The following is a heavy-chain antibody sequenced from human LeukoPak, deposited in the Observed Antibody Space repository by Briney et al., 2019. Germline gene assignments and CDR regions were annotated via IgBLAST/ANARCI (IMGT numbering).Heavy chain of an antibody. CDR1: GFTFSSYE. CDR2: ISSSGSTI. J-gene: IGHJ4*02. V-gene: IGHV3-48*03. D-gene: IGHD1-26*01. Sequence: HAGGSLRLSCAASGFTFSSYEMNWVRQAPGKGLEWVSFISSSGSTIYHADSVKGRFTISRDNAKNSLYLQMNSLRAEDTAVYYCERESATGGSYFAFDYWGQGTLVTVSS. CDR3: ERESATGGSYFAFDY.